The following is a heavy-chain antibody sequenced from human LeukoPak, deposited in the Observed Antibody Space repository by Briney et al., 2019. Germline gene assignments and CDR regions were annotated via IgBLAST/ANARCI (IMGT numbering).Heavy chain of an antibody. V-gene: IGHV4-61*02. CDR3: ARVPTDSSGYLLSYYFDY. CDR1: GGSISSGSYY. J-gene: IGHJ4*02. CDR2: IYTSGST. Sequence: KSSQTLSLTCTVSGGSISSGSYYWSWIRQPAGKGLEWIGRIYTSGSTNYNPSLKSRVTISVDTSKNQFSLKLSSVTAADTAVYYCARVPTDSSGYLLSYYFDYWGQGTLVTVSS. D-gene: IGHD3-22*01.